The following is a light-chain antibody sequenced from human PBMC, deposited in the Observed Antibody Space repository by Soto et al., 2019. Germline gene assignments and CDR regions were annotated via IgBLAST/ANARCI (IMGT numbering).Light chain of an antibody. V-gene: IGKV1-39*01. Sequence: DIQLPRSRCSLSASVGDRVTSACRASQSISSYLNWYQQKPGKAPKLLIYAASSLQSGVPSRFSGSGSGTDFTLTISSLQPEDFATYYCQQSYSTPPWTFGQGTKVDIK. CDR1: QSISSY. J-gene: IGKJ1*01. CDR3: QQSYSTPPWT. CDR2: AAS.